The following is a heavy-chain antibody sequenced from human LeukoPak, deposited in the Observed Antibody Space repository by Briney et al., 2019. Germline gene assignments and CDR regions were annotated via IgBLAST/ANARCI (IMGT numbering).Heavy chain of an antibody. Sequence: GGSLRLPCAACGFTFISYVINWVRQAPGKGLEWISYISSSGSTMYADSVKGRFTISRDNAKNSLYLQMNSLRAEDTGIYYCARHNGWYTYWGQGSLVTVSS. CDR1: GFTFISYV. J-gene: IGHJ4*02. CDR3: ARHNGWYTY. D-gene: IGHD6-19*01. V-gene: IGHV3-48*03. CDR2: ISSSGSTM.